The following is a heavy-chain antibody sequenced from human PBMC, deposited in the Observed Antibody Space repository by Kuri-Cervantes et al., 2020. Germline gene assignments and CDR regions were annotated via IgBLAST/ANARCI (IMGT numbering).Heavy chain of an antibody. D-gene: IGHD6-13*01. J-gene: IGHJ4*02. CDR3: ARAYYPWDSSSWYEVVGYFDY. CDR2: ITSTSSKI. V-gene: IGHV3-21*01. Sequence: GESLKISCAASGFASGLTFSSYSMNWVRQAPGKGLEWVSSITSTSSKIDYADSVKGRFTISRDNAKNSLYLQMNSLRAEDTAVYYCARAYYPWDSSSWYEVVGYFDYWGQGTLVTVSS. CDR1: GFASGLTFSSYS.